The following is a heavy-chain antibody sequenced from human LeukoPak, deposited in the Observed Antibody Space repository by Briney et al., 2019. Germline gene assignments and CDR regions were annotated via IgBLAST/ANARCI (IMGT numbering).Heavy chain of an antibody. CDR2: ISYDGSNK. D-gene: IGHD2-2*01. V-gene: IGHV3-30*18. CDR3: AKDHLRTSGYQLLSDAFDI. CDR1: GFTFSSYG. J-gene: IGHJ3*02. Sequence: GGSLRLSCAASGFTFSSYGMHWVRQAPGKGLEWVAVISYDGSNKYYADSVKGRFTISRDNSKNTLYLQMNSLRAEDTAVYYCAKDHLRTSGYQLLSDAFDIWGQGTMVTVSS.